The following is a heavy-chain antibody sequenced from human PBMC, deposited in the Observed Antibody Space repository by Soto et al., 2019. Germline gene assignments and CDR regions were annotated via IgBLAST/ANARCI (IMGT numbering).Heavy chain of an antibody. CDR3: ARDLWGYCGTDCYPLDV. J-gene: IGHJ6*02. D-gene: IGHD2-21*02. CDR2: INHSGST. Sequence: SETLSLTCAVYGGSFRGYYWSWIRQPPGKGLEWIGEINHSGSTNYNPSLKSRVTISVDTSKNQFSLKLSSVTAADTAVYYCARDLWGYCGTDCYPLDVWGQGTTVTVSS. CDR1: GGSFRGYY. V-gene: IGHV4-34*01.